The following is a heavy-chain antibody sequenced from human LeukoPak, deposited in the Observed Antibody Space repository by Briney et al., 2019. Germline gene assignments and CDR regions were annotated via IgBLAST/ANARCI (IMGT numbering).Heavy chain of an antibody. CDR2: IYYSGST. V-gene: IGHV4-59*01. D-gene: IGHD6-13*01. CDR1: DGSISSYY. J-gene: IGHJ2*01. Sequence: SETLSLTCTVSDGSISSYYWSWIRQPPGKGLEWIGYIYYSGSTNYNPSLKSRVTISVDTSKNQFSLKLSSVTAADKAVYYCARDSTAAGTGSWYFDLWGRGTLVTVSS. CDR3: ARDSTAAGTGSWYFDL.